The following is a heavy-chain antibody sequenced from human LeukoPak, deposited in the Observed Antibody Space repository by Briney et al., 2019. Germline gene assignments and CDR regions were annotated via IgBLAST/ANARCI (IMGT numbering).Heavy chain of an antibody. J-gene: IGHJ5*02. V-gene: IGHV3-33*06. Sequence: PGGSLRLSCAASGFTFSSYGMHWVRQAPGKGLEWVAVIGYEGSNKYYADSVKGRFTISRDNSKNTLYLQMNSLRAEDTAVYYCAKDPRSYCSSTSCPPWFDPWGQGTLVTVSS. CDR3: AKDPRSYCSSTSCPPWFDP. D-gene: IGHD2-2*01. CDR1: GFTFSSYG. CDR2: IGYEGSNK.